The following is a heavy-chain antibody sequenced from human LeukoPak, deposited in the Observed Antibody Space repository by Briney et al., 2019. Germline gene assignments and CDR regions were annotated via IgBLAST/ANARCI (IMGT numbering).Heavy chain of an antibody. V-gene: IGHV3-15*01. J-gene: IGHJ4*02. Sequence: PGGSLRLSCAASGVTFSTAWMSWVRQAPGKGLEWVGHIKSKTDGGTTDYSAPVKGIFTISRDDSKNTLYLQMNSLQTEDTAVYYCTTDGYSSSFTVYWGQGTLVTVSP. D-gene: IGHD6-13*01. CDR2: IKSKTDGGTT. CDR1: GVTFSTAW. CDR3: TTDGYSSSFTVY.